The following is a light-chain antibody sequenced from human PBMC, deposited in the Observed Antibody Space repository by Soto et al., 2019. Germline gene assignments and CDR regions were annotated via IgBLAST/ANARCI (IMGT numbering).Light chain of an antibody. CDR3: CSYAGIYTFYV. Sequence: QAVVTQPRSVSGSPGQSVTISCSGTSSDVGGYNYVSWYQQHPGKAPKLMIYDVSKRPSGVPDRFSGSKSGNTASLTISGLQAEDEADYYCCSYAGIYTFYVFGTGTKLTVL. CDR1: SSDVGGYNY. J-gene: IGLJ1*01. V-gene: IGLV2-11*01. CDR2: DVS.